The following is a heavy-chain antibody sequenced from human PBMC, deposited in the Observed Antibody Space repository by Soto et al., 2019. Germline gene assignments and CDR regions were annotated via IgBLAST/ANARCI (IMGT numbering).Heavy chain of an antibody. D-gene: IGHD5-12*01. CDR3: ARDIMAP. V-gene: IGHV1-8*01. J-gene: IGHJ5*02. Sequence: QVQLVQSGAEVKKPGASVKVSCKASGYTISTYDINWVRQAAGQGLEWMGWMSPASGDTGYAPSFQGRVAMTRNISINTAYLELSGLTPEDTGLYYCARDIMAPWGQGPLVTVSS. CDR1: GYTISTYD. CDR2: MSPASGDT.